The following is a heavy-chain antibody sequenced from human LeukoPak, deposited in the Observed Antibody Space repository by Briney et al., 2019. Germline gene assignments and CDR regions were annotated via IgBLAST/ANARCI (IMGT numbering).Heavy chain of an antibody. CDR3: AKGPTSLRYFDFGAFDI. D-gene: IGHD3-9*01. Sequence: GGSLRLSCAASGFTFSSYWMHWVRQAPGKGLVWVSRIKSDGSTKSYADSVKGRFTISRDNSKNTLYLQMNSLRAEDTAVYYCAKGPTSLRYFDFGAFDIWGQGTMVTVSS. V-gene: IGHV3-74*01. J-gene: IGHJ3*02. CDR2: IKSDGSTK. CDR1: GFTFSSYW.